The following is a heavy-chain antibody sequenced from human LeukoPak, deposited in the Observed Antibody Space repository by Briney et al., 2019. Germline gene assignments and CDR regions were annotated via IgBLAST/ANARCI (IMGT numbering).Heavy chain of an antibody. V-gene: IGHV3-21*01. CDR3: ARDGATSYYYYGVDV. Sequence: GGSLRLSCAASGFTFSSYSMNWVRQAPGKGLEWVSSISSSSSYIYYADSVEGRFTISRDNAKNSLYLQMNSLRAEDTAVYYCARDGATSYYYYGVDVWGQGTTVTVSS. D-gene: IGHD1-26*01. CDR1: GFTFSSYS. J-gene: IGHJ6*02. CDR2: ISSSSSYI.